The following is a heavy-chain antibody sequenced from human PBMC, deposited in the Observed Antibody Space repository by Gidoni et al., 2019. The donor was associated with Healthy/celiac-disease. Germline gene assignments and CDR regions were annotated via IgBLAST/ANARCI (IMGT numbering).Heavy chain of an antibody. J-gene: IGHJ4*02. CDR2: IIPILGIA. V-gene: IGHV1-69*04. Sequence: QVQLVQSGAEVKKPGSSVKVSCKASGGTFSSYAISWVRQAPGQGLEWMGRIIPILGIANYAQKFQGRVTITADKSTSTAYMELSSLRSEDTAVYYCARDRRGYSQMWEITNWGQGTLVTVSS. D-gene: IGHD5-18*01. CDR1: GGTFSSYA. CDR3: ARDRRGYSQMWEITN.